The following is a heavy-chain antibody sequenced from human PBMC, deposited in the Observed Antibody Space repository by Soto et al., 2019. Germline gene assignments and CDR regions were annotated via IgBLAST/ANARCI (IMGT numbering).Heavy chain of an antibody. CDR2: VYRTGST. V-gene: IGHV4-4*02. J-gene: IGHJ4*02. CDR1: GGSISTSNW. D-gene: IGHD3-16*02. CDR3: ARRVDYVWGTNRFSPYFDY. Sequence: PSETLSLTCAVSGGSISTSNWWSWVRQPPGKGLEWIGEVYRTGSTNHNPSLKSRVTISVDTSKNQFSLKLSSVTAADTAVYYCARRVDYVWGTNRFSPYFDYWGQGSLVTVSS.